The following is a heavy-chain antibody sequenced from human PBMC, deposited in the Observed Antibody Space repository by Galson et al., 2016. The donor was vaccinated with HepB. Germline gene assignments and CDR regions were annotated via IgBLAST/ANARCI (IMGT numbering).Heavy chain of an antibody. Sequence: SLRLSCAASGFTFSSYWMHWVRQAPGKGLVWVSRIKSDGSYARYADSVKGRFTISRDNAKKSLYLQMNSLRAEDTAVYYCARRIYSFGYYFDYWGQGILVTVSS. CDR2: IKSDGSYA. V-gene: IGHV3-74*01. D-gene: IGHD2-21*01. CDR1: GFTFSSYW. CDR3: ARRIYSFGYYFDY. J-gene: IGHJ4*02.